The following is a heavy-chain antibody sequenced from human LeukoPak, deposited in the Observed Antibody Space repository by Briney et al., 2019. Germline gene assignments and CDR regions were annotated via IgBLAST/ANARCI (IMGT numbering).Heavy chain of an antibody. J-gene: IGHJ5*02. Sequence: GGSLRLSCATSGFVFADYGMNWIRLIPGKGLEWVSGINWNGGITHYADSVKGRFTISRDNAKISLYLQMTSLRAEDTALYYCVRSHNGNWVNWFGPGGRGTLVTVSA. CDR2: INWNGGIT. CDR1: GFVFADYG. D-gene: IGHD1-7*01. V-gene: IGHV3-20*04. CDR3: VRSHNGNWVNWFGP.